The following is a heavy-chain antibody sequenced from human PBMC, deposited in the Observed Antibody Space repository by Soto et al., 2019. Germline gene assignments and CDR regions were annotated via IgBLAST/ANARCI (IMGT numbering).Heavy chain of an antibody. J-gene: IGHJ4*02. CDR3: ARGQYKSVREYAH. D-gene: IGHD1-20*01. CDR1: GGSLSGYF. Sequence: SETLSLTCAVYGGSLSGYFWSWIRQPPGKGLEWIGEINHSGSTNYNPSLKSRVTISVDRSKNQFSLKLSSVTAADTAVYYCARGQYKSVREYAHWGQGTLVTVSS. CDR2: INHSGST. V-gene: IGHV4-34*01.